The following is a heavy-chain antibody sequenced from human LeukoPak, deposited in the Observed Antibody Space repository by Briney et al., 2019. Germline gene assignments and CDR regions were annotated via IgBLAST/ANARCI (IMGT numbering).Heavy chain of an antibody. CDR2: IIPIFGTA. J-gene: IGHJ6*03. V-gene: IGHV1-69*05. D-gene: IGHD5-12*01. Sequence: SVKVSCKASGGTFSSYAISWVRQAPGQGLEWMGGIIPIFGTANYAQKFQGRVTITTDESTSTAHMELSSLRSEDTAVYYCASVATNPFYYYYYYMDVWGKGTTVTVSS. CDR3: ASVATNPFYYYYYYMDV. CDR1: GGTFSSYA.